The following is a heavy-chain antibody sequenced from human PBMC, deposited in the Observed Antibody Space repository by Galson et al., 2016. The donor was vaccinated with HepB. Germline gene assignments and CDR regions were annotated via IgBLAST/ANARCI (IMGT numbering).Heavy chain of an antibody. CDR2: INPNSGVT. CDR1: EYSFTDYY. J-gene: IGHJ4*02. CDR3: AKDDRPSGYSSS. Sequence: SVKVSCKASEYSFTDYYIHWLRQAPGQGLEWMGWINPNSGVTHYAQKFQGRVTLTRDTSVSTAYMELSSLRSDDTAVYYCAKDDRPSGYSSSWGQGTLVTVSS. D-gene: IGHD6-13*01. V-gene: IGHV1-2*02.